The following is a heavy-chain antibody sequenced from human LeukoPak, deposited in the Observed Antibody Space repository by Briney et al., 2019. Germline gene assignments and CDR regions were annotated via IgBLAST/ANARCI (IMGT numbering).Heavy chain of an antibody. D-gene: IGHD2-2*01. CDR3: ARSHIVVVPGARQFDY. CDR2: ISAYNGNT. J-gene: IGHJ4*02. V-gene: IGHV1-18*04. Sequence: ASVKVSCKASGYTFTNYGISWVRQAPGQGLEWMGWISAYNGNTKYTQKLQGRVTMTTDTSTSTAYMELRNLRSDDTAVYYCARSHIVVVPGARQFDYWGQGTLVTVSS. CDR1: GYTFTNYG.